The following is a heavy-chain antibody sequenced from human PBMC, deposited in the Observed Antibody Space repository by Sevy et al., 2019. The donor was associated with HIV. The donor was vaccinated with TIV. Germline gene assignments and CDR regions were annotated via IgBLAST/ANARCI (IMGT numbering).Heavy chain of an antibody. CDR3: TTTLSTAHYMVV. V-gene: IGHV3-15*01. Sequence: GGSLRLSCAASGLSFTSAWMSWVRQAPGKGLEWVGRIKSKTDGERTDHPAPVRGRFTISRDDSNNTLYLQMNSLETEDTAVYYCTTTLSTAHYMVVWGQGTTVTVSS. CDR2: IKSKTDGERT. J-gene: IGHJ6*02. CDR1: GLSFTSAW. D-gene: IGHD2-2*01.